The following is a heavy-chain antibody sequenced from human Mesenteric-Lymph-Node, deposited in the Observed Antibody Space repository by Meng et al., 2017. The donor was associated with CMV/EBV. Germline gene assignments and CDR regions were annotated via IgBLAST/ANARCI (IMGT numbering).Heavy chain of an antibody. D-gene: IGHD3-3*01. CDR2: IGGNGVNT. CDR3: AKVLDYDVWSCFQTGDIYYGMDV. Sequence: GESLKISCAASAFTFSNYAMSWVRQAPGKGLEWVSAIGGNGVNTYYGDSVEGRFIISRDNSKNMVYLHINSLRSEDTAVYYCAKVLDYDVWSCFQTGDIYYGMDVWGQGTTVTVSS. J-gene: IGHJ6*02. CDR1: AFTFSNYA. V-gene: IGHV3-23*01.